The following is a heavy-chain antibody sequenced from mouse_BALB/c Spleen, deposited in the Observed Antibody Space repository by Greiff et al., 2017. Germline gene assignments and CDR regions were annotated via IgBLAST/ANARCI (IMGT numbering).Heavy chain of an antibody. CDR1: GFTFTDYY. CDR2: IRNKANGYTT. D-gene: IGHD1-1*01. CDR3: ARVYYYGSSYNAMDY. V-gene: IGHV7-3*02. J-gene: IGHJ4*01. Sequence: EVKVVESGGGLVQPGGSLRLSCATSGFTFTDYYMSWVRQPPGKALEWLGFIRNKANGYTTEYSASVKGRFTISRDNSQSILYLQMNTLRAEDSATYYCARVYYYGSSYNAMDYWGQGTSVTVSS.